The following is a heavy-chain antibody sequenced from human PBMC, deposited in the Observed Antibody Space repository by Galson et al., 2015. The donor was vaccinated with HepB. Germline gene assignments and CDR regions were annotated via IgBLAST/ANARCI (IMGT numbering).Heavy chain of an antibody. J-gene: IGHJ4*02. D-gene: IGHD5-18*01. V-gene: IGHV3-23*01. CDR3: AKGVEYSGYSYGYSDY. CDR1: GFTFSSYA. Sequence: SLRLSCAASGFTFSSYAMSWVRQAPGKGLEWVSAISGSGGSTYYADSVKGRFTISRDNSKNTLYLQMNSLRAEDTAVYYCAKGVEYSGYSYGYSDYWGQGTLVTVSS. CDR2: ISGSGGST.